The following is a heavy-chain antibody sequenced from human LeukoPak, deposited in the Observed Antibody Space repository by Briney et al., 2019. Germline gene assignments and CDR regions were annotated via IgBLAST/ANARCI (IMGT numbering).Heavy chain of an antibody. Sequence: ASEKVSCKASGYTFTGYYMHWVRQAPGQGLEWMGWINPNSAGANYAQKFQGRVTMTRDTSISTAYMELSRLRSDDTAVYYCAREGGIVVALDYWGQGTLVTVPS. D-gene: IGHD1-26*01. CDR3: AREGGIVVALDY. CDR2: INPNSAGA. V-gene: IGHV1-2*02. J-gene: IGHJ4*02. CDR1: GYTFTGYY.